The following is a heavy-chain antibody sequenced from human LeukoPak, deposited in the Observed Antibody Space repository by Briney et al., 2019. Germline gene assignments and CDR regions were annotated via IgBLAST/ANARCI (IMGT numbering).Heavy chain of an antibody. D-gene: IGHD5-24*01. CDR2: IYYSGST. Sequence: SETLSLTCTVSGGSITSSSYYWGWIRQPPGKGLEWIGSIYYSGSTHYTPSLKSRVTMSIDTSKNQFSLKLNSVTAADTAVYYCARGRRDGYTLYYMDVWGKGTTVTISS. CDR1: GGSITSSSYY. J-gene: IGHJ6*03. V-gene: IGHV4-39*01. CDR3: ARGRRDGYTLYYMDV.